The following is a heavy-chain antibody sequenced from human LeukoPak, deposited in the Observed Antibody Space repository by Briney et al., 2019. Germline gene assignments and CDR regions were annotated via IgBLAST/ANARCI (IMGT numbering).Heavy chain of an antibody. D-gene: IGHD3-9*01. CDR3: ARSPPPLRYFDWLPDY. CDR1: GGTFSGSA. V-gene: IGHV3-73*01. J-gene: IGHJ4*02. Sequence: GGSLTLSCAASGGTFSGSAIHWVRQASGKGLEWIGRIRSKVNNYATTYGVSVKGRLTISRDDSKNTAYLQMNSLKLEDTAVYYCARSPPPLRYFDWLPDYWGQGTLVTVSS. CDR2: IRSKVNNYAT.